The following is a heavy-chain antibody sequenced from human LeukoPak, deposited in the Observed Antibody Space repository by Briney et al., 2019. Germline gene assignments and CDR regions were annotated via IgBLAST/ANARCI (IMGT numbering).Heavy chain of an antibody. CDR3: ARDRGKSGWYVFDY. J-gene: IGHJ4*02. V-gene: IGHV1-69*04. D-gene: IGHD6-19*01. CDR1: GGTFSSYA. CDR2: IIPILGIA. Sequence: SVKVSCKASGGTFSSYAISWVRQAPGQGLEWMGRIIPILGIANYAQKFQGRVTITADKSTSTAYMELSRLRSDDAAVYYCARDRGKSGWYVFDYWGQGTLVTVSS.